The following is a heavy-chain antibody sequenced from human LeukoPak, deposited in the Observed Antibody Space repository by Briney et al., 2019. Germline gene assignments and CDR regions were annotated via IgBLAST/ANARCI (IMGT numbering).Heavy chain of an antibody. D-gene: IGHD3-3*01. CDR1: GLTFSSYA. Sequence: PGGSLRLSCAASGLTFSSYAMHWVRQAPGKGLEWVAVISYDGSNKYYADSVKGRFTISRDNSKNTLYLQMNSLRAEDTAVYYCAKDHHDFWGPYNWFDPWGQGTLVTVSS. CDR3: AKDHHDFWGPYNWFDP. CDR2: ISYDGSNK. J-gene: IGHJ5*02. V-gene: IGHV3-30-3*01.